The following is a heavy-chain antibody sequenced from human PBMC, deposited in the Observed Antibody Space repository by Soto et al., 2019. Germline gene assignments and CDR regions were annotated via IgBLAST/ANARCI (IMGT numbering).Heavy chain of an antibody. Sequence: SVKVSCKASGGTFSSYTISWVRQAPGQGLEWMGRIIPILGIANYAQKFQGRVTITADKSTSTAYMELSSLRSEDTAVYYCARDRECYDILTGYYSCGMDVWGQGTTVTVSS. CDR3: ARDRECYDILTGYYSCGMDV. J-gene: IGHJ6*02. D-gene: IGHD3-9*01. CDR1: GGTFSSYT. CDR2: IIPILGIA. V-gene: IGHV1-69*04.